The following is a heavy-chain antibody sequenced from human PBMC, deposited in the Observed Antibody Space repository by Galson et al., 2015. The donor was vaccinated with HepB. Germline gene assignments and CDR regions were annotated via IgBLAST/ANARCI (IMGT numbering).Heavy chain of an antibody. CDR1: GYTFTSYY. CDR3: ARAPSIAARGSVRVPDY. V-gene: IGHV1-46*01. CDR2: INPSGGST. J-gene: IGHJ4*02. Sequence: SVKVSCKASGYTFTSYYMHWVRQAPGQGLEWMGIINPSGGSTSYAQKFQGRVTMTRDTSTSTVYMELSSLRSEDTAVYYCARAPSIAARGSVRVPDYWGQGTLVTVSS. D-gene: IGHD6-6*01.